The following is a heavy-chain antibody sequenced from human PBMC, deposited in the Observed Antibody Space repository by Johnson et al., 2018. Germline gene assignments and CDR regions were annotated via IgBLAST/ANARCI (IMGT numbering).Heavy chain of an antibody. CDR1: GFTFDDYY. D-gene: IGHD5-18*01. Sequence: EVQLVESGGVVAQPGGSLRLSCAASGFTFDDYYMHWVRQAPGKGLEWVSLISWEGGSTYYADSVKGRFIISRDHRKNSLYLQMNSLRIEDTALYYCAKDIGAYNSGYSGLSDYYYYPMDVWGQGTTVTVSS. V-gene: IGHV3-43*01. CDR3: AKDIGAYNSGYSGLSDYYYYPMDV. CDR2: ISWEGGST. J-gene: IGHJ6*02.